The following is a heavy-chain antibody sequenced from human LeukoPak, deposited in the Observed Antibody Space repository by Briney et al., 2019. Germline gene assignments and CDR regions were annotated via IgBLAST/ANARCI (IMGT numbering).Heavy chain of an antibody. V-gene: IGHV3-30*18. Sequence: GRSLRLSCAASGFTFSSYGMHWVRQAPGKGLEWVAVISYDGSNKYYAGSVKGRFTISRDNSKNTLYLQMNSLRAEDTAVYYCAKDGQQLARYYFDYWGQGTLVTVSS. CDR3: AKDGQQLARYYFDY. D-gene: IGHD6-13*01. CDR1: GFTFSSYG. J-gene: IGHJ4*02. CDR2: ISYDGSNK.